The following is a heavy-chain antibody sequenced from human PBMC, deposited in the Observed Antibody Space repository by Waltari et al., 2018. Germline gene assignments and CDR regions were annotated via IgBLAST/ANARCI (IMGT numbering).Heavy chain of an antibody. Sequence: QVQLQESGPGLVKPSETLSLTCAVSGYSISSAYYWGWIRQSPGKGLEWIGSIYHTESNYYNPSLKSRVTISVDTSKNQFSLKLSSVTAADTAVYYCARDEITNWNFFDYWGQGLLVTVSS. CDR2: IYHTESN. V-gene: IGHV4-38-2*02. D-gene: IGHD1-1*01. J-gene: IGHJ4*02. CDR1: GYSISSAYY. CDR3: ARDEITNWNFFDY.